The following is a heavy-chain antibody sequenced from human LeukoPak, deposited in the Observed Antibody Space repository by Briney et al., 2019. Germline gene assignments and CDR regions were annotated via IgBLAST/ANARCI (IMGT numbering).Heavy chain of an antibody. CDR1: GFTFSSYA. V-gene: IGHV3-23*01. D-gene: IGHD2-15*01. Sequence: PGGSLRLSCAASGFTFSSYAMSWVRQAPGKGLEWVSAISGSGGSTYYADSVKGRFTISRDNSKNTLYLQMNSLIAEDTAVYYCATSPYCSGGSCWEYYFDYWGQGTLVTVSS. J-gene: IGHJ4*02. CDR3: ATSPYCSGGSCWEYYFDY. CDR2: ISGSGGST.